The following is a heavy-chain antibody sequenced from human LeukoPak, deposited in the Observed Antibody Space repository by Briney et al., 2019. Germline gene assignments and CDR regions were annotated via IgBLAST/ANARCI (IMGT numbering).Heavy chain of an antibody. Sequence: GRSLRHSCTALGFTFGDYAMNWVRQAPGKGLEWVGFIRSEGHGGTPEYATSVKGRFTISRDDSKSIAYLQMNSLKTEDTAMYYCTRDSYSVDSGYFEFDYWGQGTLVTVSS. CDR1: GFTFGDYA. CDR2: IRSEGHGGTP. V-gene: IGHV3-49*04. J-gene: IGHJ4*02. CDR3: TRDSYSVDSGYFEFDY. D-gene: IGHD3-22*01.